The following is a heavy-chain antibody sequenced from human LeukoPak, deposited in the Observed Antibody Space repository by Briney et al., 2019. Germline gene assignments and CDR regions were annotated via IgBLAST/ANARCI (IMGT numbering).Heavy chain of an antibody. CDR3: ARESLGYCSGSTCYYFFMDF. J-gene: IGHJ6*03. Sequence: PGGSLRLSCAASGFTFSSYSMNWVRQAPGKGLEWLSYISGSSSTIYYADSVKGRFTISRDNAKNSLYLQMNSLRAEDTAVYSCARESLGYCSGSTCYYFFMDFWGKGTTVTVSS. CDR1: GFTFSSYS. CDR2: ISGSSSTI. D-gene: IGHD2-15*01. V-gene: IGHV3-48*04.